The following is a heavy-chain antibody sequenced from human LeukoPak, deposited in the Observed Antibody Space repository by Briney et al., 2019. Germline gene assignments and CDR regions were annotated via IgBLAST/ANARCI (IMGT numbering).Heavy chain of an antibody. CDR2: ISAYNGNT. CDR3: ARDSAEWELRFGYFDY. V-gene: IGHV1-18*01. Sequence: ASVKVSCKASGYTFTSYGISWVRQAPGQGLDWMGWISAYNGNTNYAQKLQGRVTMTTDKSTSTAYMELRSLGSDDTAVYYCARDSAEWELRFGYFDYWGQGTLVTVSS. J-gene: IGHJ4*02. D-gene: IGHD1-26*01. CDR1: GYTFTSYG.